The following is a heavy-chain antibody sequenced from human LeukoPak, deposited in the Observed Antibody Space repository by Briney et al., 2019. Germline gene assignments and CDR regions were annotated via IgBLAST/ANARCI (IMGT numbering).Heavy chain of an antibody. V-gene: IGHV3-11*04. CDR1: GGSISSYY. CDR2: ISSSATTK. D-gene: IGHD2-8*01. Sequence: LSLTCTVSGGSISSYYLSWIRQPPGKGLEWLSYISSSATTKYYADSVKGRFTISRDNAKNSLYLQMNSLRAEDTAVYYCAREYCTDGVCYIDYWGQGTLVTVSS. CDR3: AREYCTDGVCYIDY. J-gene: IGHJ4*02.